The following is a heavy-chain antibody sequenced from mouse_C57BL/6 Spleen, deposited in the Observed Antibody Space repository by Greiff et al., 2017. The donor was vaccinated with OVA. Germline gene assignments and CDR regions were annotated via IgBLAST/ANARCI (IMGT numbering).Heavy chain of an antibody. CDR3: ARWDYYGSSYPFDY. V-gene: IGHV1-52*01. D-gene: IGHD1-1*01. Sequence: QVQLQQPGAELVRPGSSVKLSCKASGYTFTSYWMHWVKQRPIQGLEWIGNIDPSDSETHYNQKFKDKATLTVDKSSSTAYMQLSSLTSEDSAVYYCARWDYYGSSYPFDYWGQGTTLTVSS. J-gene: IGHJ2*01. CDR2: IDPSDSET. CDR1: GYTFTSYW.